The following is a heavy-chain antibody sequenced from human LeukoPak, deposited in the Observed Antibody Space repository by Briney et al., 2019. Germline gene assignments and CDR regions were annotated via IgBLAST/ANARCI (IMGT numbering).Heavy chain of an antibody. Sequence: ASVKVSCKASGFTFTGYYTHWVRQAPGQGLEWMGWINPNSGGTNYAQKFQGRVTMTRDTSISTAYMELSRLTSDDTAVYYRARDLWFGELPHYYMDVWGKGTTVTVSS. CDR1: GFTFTGYY. CDR3: ARDLWFGELPHYYMDV. CDR2: INPNSGGT. J-gene: IGHJ6*03. D-gene: IGHD3-10*01. V-gene: IGHV1-2*02.